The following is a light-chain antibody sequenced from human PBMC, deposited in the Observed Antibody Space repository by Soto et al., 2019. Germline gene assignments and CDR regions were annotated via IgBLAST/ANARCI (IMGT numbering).Light chain of an antibody. V-gene: IGLV2-14*01. J-gene: IGLJ3*02. CDR2: EVN. CDR1: SSDIGAYDY. Sequence: QSALTQPASLSGSPGQSITISCTGTSSDIGAYDYVSWFQQHPGKAPKLMISEVNNRPSGVSNRFSGSKSGNKASLTISGLQAEDEADYYCSSYTTSSTWVFGGGTKVTVL. CDR3: SSYTTSSTWV.